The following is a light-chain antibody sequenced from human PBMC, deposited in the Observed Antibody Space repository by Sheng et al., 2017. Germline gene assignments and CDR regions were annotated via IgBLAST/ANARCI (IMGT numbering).Light chain of an antibody. CDR1: QSVTSRF. CDR3: QQRSSWLS. V-gene: IGKV3-11*01. Sequence: EIVLTQSPGTLSLSPGERATLSCRASQSVTSRFLAWYHQKPGQAPRLLIYDASNRVAGIPARFSGSGSGTDFTLTISSLEPEDFAVYYCQQRSSWLSFGGGTKVEMK. CDR2: DAS. J-gene: IGKJ4*01.